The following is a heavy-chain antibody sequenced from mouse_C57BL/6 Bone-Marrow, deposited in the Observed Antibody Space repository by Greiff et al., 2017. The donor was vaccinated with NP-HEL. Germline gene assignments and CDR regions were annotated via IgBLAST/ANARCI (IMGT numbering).Heavy chain of an antibody. J-gene: IGHJ2*01. CDR3: ARSYYGAP. Sequence: QVQLQQPGAGRVRPGTSVKLSCKASGYTFTSYWMHWVKQRPGQGLEWIGVIDSSDSYTNYNQKFKGKATLTVDTSSSTAYMQLSSLTSEDSAVYYCARSYYGAPWGQGTTLTVSS. CDR1: GYTFTSYW. CDR2: IDSSDSYT. D-gene: IGHD1-1*01. V-gene: IGHV1-59*01.